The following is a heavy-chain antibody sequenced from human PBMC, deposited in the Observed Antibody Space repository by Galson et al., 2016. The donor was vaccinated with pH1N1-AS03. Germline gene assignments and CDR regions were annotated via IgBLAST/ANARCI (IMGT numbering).Heavy chain of an antibody. CDR3: ARTSGYSSQWALDI. CDR2: IYSGVSADT. D-gene: IGHD5-18*01. CDR1: GSSFVRYW. V-gene: IGHV5-51*01. Sequence: QSGAEVTKPGESLKISCKGSGSSFVRYWIGWVRQMPGKGLEWMGVIYSGVSADTRYSPSFQGQVTISADKSISTAYLQWSSLKASDSAIYYCARTSGYSSQWALDIWGQGTMVTVSS. J-gene: IGHJ3*02.